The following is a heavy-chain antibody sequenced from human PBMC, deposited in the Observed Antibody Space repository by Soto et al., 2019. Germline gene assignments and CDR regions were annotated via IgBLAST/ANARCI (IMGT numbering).Heavy chain of an antibody. J-gene: IGHJ5*02. CDR2: IYYSGST. D-gene: IGHD3-3*01. CDR1: GGSISSGGYY. CDR3: ARVSNEDRPRFLEWLLPNWFDP. Sequence: SETLSLTCTVSGGSISSGGYYWSWIRQHPGKGLEWIGYIYYSGSTYYNPSLKSRVTISVDTSKNQFSLKLSSVTAADTAVYYCARVSNEDRPRFLEWLLPNWFDPWGQGTLVTVSS. V-gene: IGHV4-31*03.